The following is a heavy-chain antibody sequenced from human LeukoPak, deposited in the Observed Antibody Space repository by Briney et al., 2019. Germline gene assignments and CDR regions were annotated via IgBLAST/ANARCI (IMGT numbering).Heavy chain of an antibody. Sequence: GSLRLSCAASGFTFSSYAMSWVRQAPGEGLEWGSAISGSGGSAYYADSVKGRFTIPRDNSKNTLYLHMNSLRAEDTAVYYCAKDIASGYCSGGSCYSPWFDPWGQGTMVTVSS. D-gene: IGHD2-15*01. V-gene: IGHV3-23*01. CDR2: ISGSGGSA. CDR3: AKDIASGYCSGGSCYSPWFDP. J-gene: IGHJ5*02. CDR1: GFTFSSYA.